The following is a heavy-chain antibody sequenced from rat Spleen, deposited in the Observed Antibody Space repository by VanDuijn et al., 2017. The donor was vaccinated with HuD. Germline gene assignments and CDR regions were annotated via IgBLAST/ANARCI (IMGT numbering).Heavy chain of an antibody. CDR1: GFSLTSYH. CDR3: ARSAKYYDDGSYYYVHFDY. D-gene: IGHD1-12*02. V-gene: IGHV2-15*01. CDR2: IWSGGTP. J-gene: IGHJ2*01. Sequence: QVQLKESGPGLVQPSQTLSLTCTVSGFSLTSYHVSWVRQPPGKGLEWIGAIWSGGTPVYSSALKSRLSNSRDTSKSQVLLKMNSLQTEDSAMDFCARSAKYYDDGSYYYVHFDYWGQGVMVTVSP.